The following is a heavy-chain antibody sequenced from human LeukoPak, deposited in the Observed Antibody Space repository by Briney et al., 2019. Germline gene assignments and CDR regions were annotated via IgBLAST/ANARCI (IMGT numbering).Heavy chain of an antibody. CDR3: ANDDYYDSSGQKEDYY. J-gene: IGHJ4*02. D-gene: IGHD3-22*01. CDR1: GLTISNNW. V-gene: IGHV3-7*03. Sequence: PGGSLRLSCADSGLTISNNWMSWVRQAPGKGLEWVANIKLDGSEQYYVDSVKGRFTISRDNSKNTLYLQMNSLRAEDTAVYYCANDDYYDSSGQKEDYYWGQGTLVTVSS. CDR2: IKLDGSEQ.